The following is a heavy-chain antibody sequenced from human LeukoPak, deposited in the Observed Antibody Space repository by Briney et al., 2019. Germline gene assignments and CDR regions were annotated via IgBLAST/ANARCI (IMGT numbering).Heavy chain of an antibody. D-gene: IGHD6-19*01. CDR2: IRYDGSNK. Sequence: GGSLRLSCAASGFTFSSYGMHCVRQAPGKGLEWVAFIRYDGSNKYYADSVKGRFTISRDNSKNTLYLQMNSLRAEDTAVYYCAKGPSSGWYLYYYYYGMDVWGQGTTVTVSS. J-gene: IGHJ6*02. V-gene: IGHV3-30*02. CDR1: GFTFSSYG. CDR3: AKGPSSGWYLYYYYYGMDV.